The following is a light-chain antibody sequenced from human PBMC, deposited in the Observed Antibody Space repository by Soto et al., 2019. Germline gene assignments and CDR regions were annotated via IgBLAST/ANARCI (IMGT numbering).Light chain of an antibody. CDR3: QKYTNVPT. CDR1: QGISNY. Sequence: DLQMTQSPSSLSASVGGRVTITCRASQGISNYLAWYQQIPGKVPKLLISAASTLQSGVPSRFSGSGSGTDFTLTISSLQPEDVATYYCQKYTNVPTFGGGTKVEIK. CDR2: AAS. V-gene: IGKV1-27*01. J-gene: IGKJ4*01.